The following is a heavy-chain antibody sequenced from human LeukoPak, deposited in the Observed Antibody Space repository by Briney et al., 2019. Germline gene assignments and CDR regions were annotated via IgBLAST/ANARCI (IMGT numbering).Heavy chain of an antibody. CDR2: ISSSSSYT. Sequence: GGSLRLSCAASGFTFSDYYMSWIRQAPGRGLEWVSYISSSSSYTNYADSVKGRFTISRDNAKNSLYLQMNSLRAEDTAVYYCAREETVVVPAATHFDYWGQGTLVTVSS. J-gene: IGHJ4*02. CDR3: AREETVVVPAATHFDY. V-gene: IGHV3-11*06. CDR1: GFTFSDYY. D-gene: IGHD2-2*01.